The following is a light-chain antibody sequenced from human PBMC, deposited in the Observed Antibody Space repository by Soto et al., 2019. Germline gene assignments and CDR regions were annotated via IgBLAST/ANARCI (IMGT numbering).Light chain of an antibody. CDR3: QQYNDWPLT. CDR1: QSVRSN. V-gene: IGKV3-15*01. Sequence: EIVMTQSPVTLSVSPGERATLSCRASQSVRSNLAWYQQKPGQSPRLLIYGAFTRATGIPARFSGTGSGPEFTLTISSLQSEDFALYYCQQYNDWPLTFGQGTKVEV. J-gene: IGKJ1*01. CDR2: GAF.